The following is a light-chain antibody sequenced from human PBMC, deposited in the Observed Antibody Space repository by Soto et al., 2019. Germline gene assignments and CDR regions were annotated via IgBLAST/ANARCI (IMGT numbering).Light chain of an antibody. CDR1: QSVSSN. J-gene: IGKJ1*01. CDR3: HQRSNWPWT. CDR2: DAS. V-gene: IGKV3-11*01. Sequence: EIVMTQSPATLSVSPGERATPSCRASQSVSSNLAWYQQKPGQAPRLLIYDASNRATGIPARFSGSGSGTDFTLTISSLEPEDFAVYYCHQRSNWPWTFGQGTKVDI.